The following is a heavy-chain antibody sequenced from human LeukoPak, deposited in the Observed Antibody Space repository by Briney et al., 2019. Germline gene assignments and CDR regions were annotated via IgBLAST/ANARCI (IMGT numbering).Heavy chain of an antibody. CDR2: IYNSGTT. D-gene: IGHD5-18*01. Sequence: PSETLSLTCTVSGDSMSNYHWTWIRQSPGKGLEYIGYIYNSGTTNYNPSLKSRLTISVDMSKKQFSLKLNSVTAAHTGVYYCARGSDGYRFDPWGQGTLVTVSS. J-gene: IGHJ5*02. CDR3: ARGSDGYRFDP. CDR1: GDSMSNYH. V-gene: IGHV4-59*01.